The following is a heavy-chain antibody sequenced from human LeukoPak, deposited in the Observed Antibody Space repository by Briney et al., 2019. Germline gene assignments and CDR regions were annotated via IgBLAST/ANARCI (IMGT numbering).Heavy chain of an antibody. Sequence: PGGSLRLSCAASGFTFSDYNMSWIRQAPGKGLEWISYITSSGSTIYYADSVKGRFTISRHNAKNSLYLEMNSLRAEDTAVYYCARDEGFCSGGRCHISGFDYWGQGILVTVSS. D-gene: IGHD2-15*01. CDR1: GFTFSDYN. CDR3: ARDEGFCSGGRCHISGFDY. V-gene: IGHV3-11*04. J-gene: IGHJ4*02. CDR2: ITSSGSTI.